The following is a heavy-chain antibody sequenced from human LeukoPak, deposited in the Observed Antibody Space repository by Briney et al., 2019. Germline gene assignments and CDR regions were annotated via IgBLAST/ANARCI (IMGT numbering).Heavy chain of an antibody. CDR1: GFTFSSYW. CDR2: INSDGSST. D-gene: IGHD3-16*01. CDR3: AREAGLDYDYVWALY. V-gene: IGHV3-74*01. J-gene: IGHJ4*02. Sequence: GGSLRLSCAASGFTFSSYWMHWVRQAPGKGLVWVSRINSDGSSTSYADSVKGRFTISRDNAKNTLYLQMNSLRAEDTAVYYCAREAGLDYDYVWALYWGQGTLVTVSS.